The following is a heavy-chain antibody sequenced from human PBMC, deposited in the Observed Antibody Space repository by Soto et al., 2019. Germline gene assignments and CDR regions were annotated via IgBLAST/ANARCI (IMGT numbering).Heavy chain of an antibody. J-gene: IGHJ4*02. D-gene: IGHD3-3*01. CDR1: GFTFSSYE. V-gene: IGHV3-48*03. Sequence: GGSLRLSCAASGFTFSSYEMNWVRQAPGKGLEWVSYISSSGSTIYYADSVKGRFTISRDNAKNSLYLQMNSLRAEDTAVYYCATGDYDFWSGYYSPYFDYWGQGTLVTVSS. CDR2: ISSSGSTI. CDR3: ATGDYDFWSGYYSPYFDY.